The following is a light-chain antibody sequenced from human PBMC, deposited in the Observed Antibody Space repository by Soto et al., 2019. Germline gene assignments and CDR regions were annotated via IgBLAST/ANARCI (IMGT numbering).Light chain of an antibody. CDR2: DTS. CDR1: QTVTIT. V-gene: IGKV3-11*01. Sequence: VLTPDPASLQAIHGERATLSCRASQTVTITLAWYQPKPGQAPRLLIHDTSTRATGLPARFSGSGSGTDFTLTISTLQPEAFALYYCQHCSKWPPWPLGQGTR. CDR3: QHCSKWPPWP. J-gene: IGKJ5*01.